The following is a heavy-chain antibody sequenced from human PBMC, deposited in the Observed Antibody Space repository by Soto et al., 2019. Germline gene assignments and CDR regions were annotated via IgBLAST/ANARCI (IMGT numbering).Heavy chain of an antibody. J-gene: IGHJ6*02. CDR2: IIPILGTA. V-gene: IGHV1-69*06. CDR3: AGDSLTCYFCKRDYYGMDV. D-gene: IGHD3-9*01. CDR1: GGTFSSYA. Sequence: QVQLVQSGAEVKKPGSSVKVSCKASGGTFSSYAISWVRQAPGQGLEWMGGIIPILGTANYAQKFQGRVTITADKSTSTAYMELSSLRSEDTAVYYCAGDSLTCYFCKRDYYGMDVWGQGTTVTVCS.